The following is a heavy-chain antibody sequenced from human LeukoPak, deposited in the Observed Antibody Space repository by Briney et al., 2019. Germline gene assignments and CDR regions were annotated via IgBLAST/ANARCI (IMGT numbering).Heavy chain of an antibody. D-gene: IGHD3-16*02. J-gene: IGHJ4*02. CDR1: GLIFSGQW. V-gene: IGHV3-7*01. CDR2: IKHDGGEK. CDR3: GYTNNFYH. Sequence: GGSLRLSCVASGLIFSGQWLNWVRQAPGQGLEGVANIKHDGGEKYYVDSVKGRFTISRDDGQNSLSLHMNSVRAEDTAVYYCGYTNNFYHWGQGALVVVSA.